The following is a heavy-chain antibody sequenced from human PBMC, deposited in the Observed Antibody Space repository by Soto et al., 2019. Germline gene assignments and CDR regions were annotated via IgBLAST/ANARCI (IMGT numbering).Heavy chain of an antibody. Sequence: QVQLVESGGGVVQPGGSLRLSCAASGFTFSSYGMHWVRQAPGKGLEWVAVIWYDGSNKYYADSVKGRFTISRDNSKNTLYLQMNSLRAEDTAVYYCAREGRGVSAFDYWGQGTLVTVSS. CDR2: IWYDGSNK. CDR3: AREGRGVSAFDY. V-gene: IGHV3-33*01. D-gene: IGHD3-10*01. J-gene: IGHJ4*02. CDR1: GFTFSSYG.